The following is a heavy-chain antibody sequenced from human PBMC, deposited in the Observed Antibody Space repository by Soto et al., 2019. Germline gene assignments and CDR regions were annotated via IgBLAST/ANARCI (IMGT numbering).Heavy chain of an antibody. J-gene: IGHJ5*02. V-gene: IGHV4-39*01. Sequence: PSDTLSLTCTVSGGSISSSIDFGGSIRHTPGRGLEWIGMIYYSGSTYYNPSLKSRVTISVDTSKNQFSLKLSSVTAADTAVYYCASPKIAFYNWFDPWGQGTLVTVSS. CDR1: GGSISSSIDF. CDR3: ASPKIAFYNWFDP. D-gene: IGHD3-3*02. CDR2: IYYSGST.